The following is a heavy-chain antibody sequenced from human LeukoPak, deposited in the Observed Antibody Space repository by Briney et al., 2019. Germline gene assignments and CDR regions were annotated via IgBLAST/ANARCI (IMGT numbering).Heavy chain of an antibody. V-gene: IGHV1-46*01. CDR2: INPSGGSP. CDR3: ARNVYYYDSSGYSPYPYFDY. CDR1: GYTFTSYY. D-gene: IGHD3-22*01. J-gene: IGHJ4*02. Sequence: ASVKVSCKASGYTFTSYYMHWVRQAPGQGLEWMGIINPSGGSPSYAQKFQGRVTMTRDMSTSTVYMELSSLRSEDTAVYYCARNVYYYDSSGYSPYPYFDYWGQGTLVTVSS.